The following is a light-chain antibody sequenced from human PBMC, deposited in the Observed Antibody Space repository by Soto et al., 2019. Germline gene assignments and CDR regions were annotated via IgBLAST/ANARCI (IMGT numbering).Light chain of an antibody. CDR1: QSVSSY. J-gene: IGKJ4*01. V-gene: IGKV3-11*01. CDR3: QQRSNWPST. Sequence: EIVLTQSPATLSLSPGDRATLSCSASQSVSSYLAWYHQKPGQAPRLLIYDASNRATGIPARFSGSGSGTDFTLTITSLEPEDFAVYYCQQRSNWPSTFGGGTKVEIK. CDR2: DAS.